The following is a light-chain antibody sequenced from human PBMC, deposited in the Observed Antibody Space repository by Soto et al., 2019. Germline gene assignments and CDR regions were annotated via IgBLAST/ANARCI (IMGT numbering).Light chain of an antibody. CDR2: DAS. Sequence: VLTQSPGTLSLSPGGSATLSCRASQNINNNYLAWYQHKPGQAPRLLMYDASLRATGVPVRFSGSGSGTVFTLTIGSLEAEDSAVYYCQQRKNWPPITFGQGTRLE. V-gene: IGKV3D-20*02. CDR3: QQRKNWPPIT. CDR1: QNINNNY. J-gene: IGKJ5*01.